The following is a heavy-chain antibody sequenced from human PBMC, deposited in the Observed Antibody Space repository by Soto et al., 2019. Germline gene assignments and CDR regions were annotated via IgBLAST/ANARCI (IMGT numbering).Heavy chain of an antibody. V-gene: IGHV4-30-4*01. CDR1: GGSISSGDYY. Sequence: QVQLQESGPGLVKPSQTLSLTCTVSGGSISSGDYYWSWIRQPPGKGLEWIGYNYYSGITYYNPSPKSRVTISVDSSKYQFSLKLSSVTASDTAVYYCARARGTWSGYSPSWFDPWGQGTLVTVSS. J-gene: IGHJ5*02. CDR3: ARARGTWSGYSPSWFDP. CDR2: NYYSGIT. D-gene: IGHD3-3*01.